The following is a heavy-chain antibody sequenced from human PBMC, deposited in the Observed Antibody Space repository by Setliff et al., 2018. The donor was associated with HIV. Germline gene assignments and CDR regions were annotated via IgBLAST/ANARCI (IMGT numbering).Heavy chain of an antibody. D-gene: IGHD1-26*01. CDR2: IYYSGST. CDR1: GGSISSYY. Sequence: PSETLSLTCTVSGGSISSYYWSWIRQPPGKGLEWIGYIYYSGSTNYNPSLKSRVTISVDTSKNQFSLKLSSVTAADTAVYYCARGQPQGGGTYWSAFDIWGQGTMVTVSS. CDR3: ARGQPQGGGTYWSAFDI. J-gene: IGHJ3*02. V-gene: IGHV4-59*08.